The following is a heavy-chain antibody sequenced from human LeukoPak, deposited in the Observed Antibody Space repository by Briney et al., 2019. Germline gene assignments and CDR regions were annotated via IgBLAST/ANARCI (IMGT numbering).Heavy chain of an antibody. CDR2: IYYHDNS. J-gene: IGHJ4*02. Sequence: SETLSLTCIVIGDSFTDYYWNWVRQPPGKGGEWIGYIYYHDNSNYSPSLKGRVTLSVDTSRNQFSLHLASVTAADTAMYYCARDGGLQSHFDFWGQGILVTVAS. V-gene: IGHV4-59*01. CDR3: ARDGGLQSHFDF. D-gene: IGHD3-16*01. CDR1: GDSFTDYY.